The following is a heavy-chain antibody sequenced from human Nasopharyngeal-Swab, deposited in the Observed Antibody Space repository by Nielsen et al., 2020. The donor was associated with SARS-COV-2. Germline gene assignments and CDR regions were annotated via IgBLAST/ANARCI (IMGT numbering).Heavy chain of an antibody. CDR1: GGTFSSYA. D-gene: IGHD1-26*01. CDR2: IIPIFGTA. Sequence: SVKVSCKASGGTFSSYAISWVRQAPGQGLEWMGGIIPIFGTANYAQKFQGRVTITADESTSTAYMELSSLRSEDTAVYYCATGGATPYYFDYWGQGTLVTVSS. CDR3: ATGGATPYYFDY. J-gene: IGHJ4*02. V-gene: IGHV1-69*13.